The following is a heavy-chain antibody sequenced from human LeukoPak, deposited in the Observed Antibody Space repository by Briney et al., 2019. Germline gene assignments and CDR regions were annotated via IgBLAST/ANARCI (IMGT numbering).Heavy chain of an antibody. D-gene: IGHD6-6*01. CDR1: GFTFSSYS. CDR2: ISSSSSYI. J-gene: IGHJ4*02. V-gene: IGHV3-21*01. CDR3: ARAEGLAARDY. Sequence: GGSLRLSCAASGFTFSSYSMNWVRQAPGKGLEWVSSISSSSSYIYYADSVKGRYTISRDNAKNSLYLQMNSLRAEDTAVYYCARAEGLAARDYWGQGTLVTVSS.